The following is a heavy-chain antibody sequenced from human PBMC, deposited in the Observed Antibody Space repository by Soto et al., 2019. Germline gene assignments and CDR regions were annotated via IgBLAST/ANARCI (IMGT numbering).Heavy chain of an antibody. CDR2: INHSGST. V-gene: IGHV4-34*01. Sequence: SETLSLTCAVYGRSFSGYYWSWIRQPPGKGLEWIGEINHSGSTNYNPSLKSRVTISVDTSKNQFSLKLSSVTAADTAVYYCARGLQLYYFDYWGQGTLVTVSS. J-gene: IGHJ4*02. CDR3: ARGLQLYYFDY. CDR1: GRSFSGYY. D-gene: IGHD5-18*01.